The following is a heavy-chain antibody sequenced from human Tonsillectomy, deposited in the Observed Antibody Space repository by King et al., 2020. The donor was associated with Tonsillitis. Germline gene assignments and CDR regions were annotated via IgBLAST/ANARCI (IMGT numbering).Heavy chain of an antibody. CDR3: ARDQPVGSTRFDY. CDR1: GASMNTYY. CDR2: IHTRGCT. V-gene: IGHV4-4*07. J-gene: IGHJ4*02. Sequence: LQLQESGPGLVKPSDTLSLTCTVSGASMNTYYWSWIRQPAEKGLEWIGRIHTRGCTNYNPSLESRVTMSVDTSKNQFSLNLTSMTAAETAVYYCARDQPVGSTRFDYWGQGILVTVSS. D-gene: IGHD2-2*01.